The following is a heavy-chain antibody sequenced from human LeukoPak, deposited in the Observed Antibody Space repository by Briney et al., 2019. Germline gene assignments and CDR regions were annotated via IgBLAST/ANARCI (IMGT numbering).Heavy chain of an antibody. CDR3: ARVRWDIVVVPAALFDY. D-gene: IGHD2-2*01. CDR1: GYTFTSYG. Sequence: ASVRVSCKASGYTFTSYGISWVRQAPGQGLEWLGWISAYDGNTNYAQELQGRVTMTTDTSTSTAYMELKSLRSDDTAVYYCARVRWDIVVVPAALFDYWGQGTLVTVSS. V-gene: IGHV1-18*01. J-gene: IGHJ4*02. CDR2: ISAYDGNT.